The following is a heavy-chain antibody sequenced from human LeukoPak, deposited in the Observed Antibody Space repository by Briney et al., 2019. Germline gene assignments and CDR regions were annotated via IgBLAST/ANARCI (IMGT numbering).Heavy chain of an antibody. J-gene: IGHJ4*02. CDR1: GGSFSGYY. Sequence: SETLSLTCAVYGGSFSGYYWSWIRQPPGKGLEWIGEINHSGSTNYNPSLKSRVTISVDTSKNQFSLKLSSVTAADTAVYYCARLGDDFWSGYLGVDYWGQGTLVTVSS. CDR3: ARLGDDFWSGYLGVDY. CDR2: INHSGST. D-gene: IGHD3-3*01. V-gene: IGHV4-34*01.